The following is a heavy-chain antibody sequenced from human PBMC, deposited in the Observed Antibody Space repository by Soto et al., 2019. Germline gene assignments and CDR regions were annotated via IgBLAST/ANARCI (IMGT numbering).Heavy chain of an antibody. CDR3: AKSAYVSGTQRFDP. D-gene: IGHD3-10*01. CDR1: GFTFSGYA. Sequence: SGFTFSGYAVSWVRQAPGKGLEWVSGISGSGDSTYYADSVKGRFTISRDNSKNTLYLQMNSLRAEDTAVYYCAKSAYVSGTQRFDPWGQGTLVTVSS. CDR2: ISGSGDST. V-gene: IGHV3-23*01. J-gene: IGHJ5*02.